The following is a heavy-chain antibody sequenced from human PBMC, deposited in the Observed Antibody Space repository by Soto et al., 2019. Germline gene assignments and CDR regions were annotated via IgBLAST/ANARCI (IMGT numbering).Heavy chain of an antibody. Sequence: QVQLVQSGAEVKKPGASVKVSCKASGYTFTSYYMHWVRQAPGQGLEWMGVIDPSGGYTTYTQKFQGRVTMTRDTSTSTVYMELSSLRSEDTAVYYCARLTAASRRNWFDPWGQGTLVTVSS. D-gene: IGHD6-13*01. CDR3: ARLTAASRRNWFDP. CDR2: IDPSGGYT. CDR1: GYTFTSYY. J-gene: IGHJ5*02. V-gene: IGHV1-46*01.